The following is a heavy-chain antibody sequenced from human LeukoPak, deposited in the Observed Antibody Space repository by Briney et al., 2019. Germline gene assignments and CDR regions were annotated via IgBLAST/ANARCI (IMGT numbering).Heavy chain of an antibody. V-gene: IGHV3-23*01. J-gene: IGHJ4*02. Sequence: GGSLRLSCAASGFTFSSYAMSWVRQAPGKGLDWVSLINDSGGNTYYADSVKGRFTISGDNSKNTLFLQMSSLRAEDTAVYYCAKTSAGIRGDYFDYWGQGTLVTVSS. CDR2: INDSGGNT. CDR3: AKTSAGIRGDYFDY. D-gene: IGHD3-10*01. CDR1: GFTFSSYA.